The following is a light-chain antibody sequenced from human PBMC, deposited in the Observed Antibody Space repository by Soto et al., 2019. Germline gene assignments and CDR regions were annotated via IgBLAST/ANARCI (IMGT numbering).Light chain of an antibody. CDR2: GAS. Sequence: EVMMTQSPATLSVSPGERATLSCRASQSINNDLAWYQHKPGQAPRLLIYGASTRAIGVAARFSGSGSGTKFTLTIDSLQSDDFAVYYCQQYDNWPPITFGQGTRLEIK. J-gene: IGKJ5*01. CDR3: QQYDNWPPIT. V-gene: IGKV3-15*01. CDR1: QSINND.